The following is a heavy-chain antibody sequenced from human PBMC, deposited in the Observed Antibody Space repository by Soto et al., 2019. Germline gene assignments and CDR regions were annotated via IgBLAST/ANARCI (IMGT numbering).Heavy chain of an antibody. Sequence: ASVKVSCKASGYTFTSYAMQWVRQARGQRLEWIGWIVVGSGNTNYAQKFQERVTITRDMSTSTAYMELSSLRSEDTAVYYCAAVPGYRNYYYYGMDVWGQGTTVTVSS. J-gene: IGHJ6*02. D-gene: IGHD5-18*01. CDR1: GYTFTSYA. CDR2: IVVGSGNT. V-gene: IGHV1-58*02. CDR3: AAVPGYRNYYYYGMDV.